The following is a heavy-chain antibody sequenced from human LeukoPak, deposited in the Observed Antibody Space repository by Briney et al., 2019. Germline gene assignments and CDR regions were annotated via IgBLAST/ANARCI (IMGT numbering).Heavy chain of an antibody. CDR1: GGSISSYY. CDR3: ARDLRYYDSSGKAYYYFMDV. Sequence: SETLSLTCSVSGGSISSYYWSWIRQPAGKGLEWIGRIYISGSTNYNPSPKSRVTMSVDTSKNQFSLKLSSVTAADTAVYYCARDLRYYDSSGKAYYYFMDVWGKGATVTVSS. D-gene: IGHD3-22*01. J-gene: IGHJ6*03. V-gene: IGHV4-4*07. CDR2: IYISGST.